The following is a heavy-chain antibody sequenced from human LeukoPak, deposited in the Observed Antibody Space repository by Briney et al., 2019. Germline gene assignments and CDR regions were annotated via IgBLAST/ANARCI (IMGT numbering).Heavy chain of an antibody. CDR2: IRSDGTNK. D-gene: IGHD2-15*01. Sequence: LGGSLRLSCAASGFTFRNYGMHWVRQAPGKGLDWVAFIRSDGTNKYYADSVKGRFTISRDNAKNSLYLQMNSLRAEDTAVYYCARVYRVSCSGGSCFSYSSYYFDYWGQGTLVTVSS. CDR3: ARVYRVSCSGGSCFSYSSYYFDY. V-gene: IGHV3-30*02. CDR1: GFTFRNYG. J-gene: IGHJ4*02.